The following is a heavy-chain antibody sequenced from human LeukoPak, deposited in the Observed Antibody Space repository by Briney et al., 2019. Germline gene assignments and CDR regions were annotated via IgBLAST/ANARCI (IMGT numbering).Heavy chain of an antibody. CDR3: AKDVGATPNWFDP. V-gene: IGHV3-9*01. Sequence: GRSLSLSCAASGFTFDDYAMHWVRQAPGKGLEWVSGISWNSGSIVYADSVKGRFTISRDNAKNSLYLQMNSLRAEDTALYYCAKDVGATPNWFDPWGQGTLVTVSS. CDR1: GFTFDDYA. J-gene: IGHJ5*02. D-gene: IGHD1-26*01. CDR2: ISWNSGSI.